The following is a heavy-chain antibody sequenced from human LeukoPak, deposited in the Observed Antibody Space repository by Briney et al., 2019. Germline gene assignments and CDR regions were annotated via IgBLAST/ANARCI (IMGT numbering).Heavy chain of an antibody. CDR3: ARDRMGAIMYFDV. Sequence: GGSLRLSCAASGFTFSSYAMHWVRQAPGKGLEWVAVISYEETHKYYADSVKGRFTISRDNSRDRLYLETNSLRAEDTAVYYCARDRMGAIMYFDVWGRGTLVTVSS. D-gene: IGHD3-10*01. CDR1: GFTFSSYA. CDR2: ISYEETHK. J-gene: IGHJ2*01. V-gene: IGHV3-30*04.